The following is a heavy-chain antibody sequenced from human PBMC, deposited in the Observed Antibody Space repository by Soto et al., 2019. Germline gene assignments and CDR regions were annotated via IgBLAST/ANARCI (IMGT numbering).Heavy chain of an antibody. D-gene: IGHD1-20*01. CDR1: GFTFSNYW. CDR2: INGDGSST. V-gene: IGHV3-74*01. CDR3: AREVPYNY. J-gene: IGHJ4*02. Sequence: EVQLVESGGGLVQPGGSLRLSCAASGFTFSNYWMHWVRQAPGKGLVWVSRINGDGSSTTYADSVKGRVTISRDNAKNTLYLQMNSLRDEDTAVYYCAREVPYNYWGQGPLVTVSS.